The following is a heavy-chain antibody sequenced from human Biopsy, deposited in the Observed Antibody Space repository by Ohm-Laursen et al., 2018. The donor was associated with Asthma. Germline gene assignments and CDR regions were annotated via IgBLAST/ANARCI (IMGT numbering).Heavy chain of an antibody. Sequence: GASVKVSCKASGFTFMGYHIFWMRQAPGQGLEWMGRINPNGGGTHYAQKFQGRVTLARDTSISTAYMDLSSLRSEDTAVYYCARTYYDFLTGQVNDAFAIWGQGTMVTVSS. D-gene: IGHD3-9*01. CDR1: GFTFMGYH. CDR2: INPNGGGT. V-gene: IGHV1-2*06. CDR3: ARTYYDFLTGQVNDAFAI. J-gene: IGHJ3*02.